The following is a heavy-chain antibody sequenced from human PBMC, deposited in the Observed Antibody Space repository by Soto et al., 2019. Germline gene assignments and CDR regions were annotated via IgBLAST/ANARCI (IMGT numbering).Heavy chain of an antibody. CDR3: AAGYGQGYYYYGMDV. Sequence: ASVKVSCKASGLTFTSSAMQWVRQARGQRLEWIGWIVVGSGNTNYAQKFQERVTITRDMSTSTAYMELSSLRSEDTAVYYCAAGYGQGYYYYGMDVWGQRTKVTVSS. J-gene: IGHJ6*02. D-gene: IGHD1-20*01. CDR1: GLTFTSSA. CDR2: IVVGSGNT. V-gene: IGHV1-58*02.